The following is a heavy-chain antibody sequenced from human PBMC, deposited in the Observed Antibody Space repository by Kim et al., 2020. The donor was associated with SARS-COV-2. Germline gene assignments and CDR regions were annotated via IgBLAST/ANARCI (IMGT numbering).Heavy chain of an antibody. Sequence: GGSLRLSCAASGFTFSSYAMSWVRQAPGKGLEWVSAISGSGGSTYYADSVKGRFTISRDNSKNTLYLQMNSLRAEDTAVYYCAKVHAHYYDSSGYLDYYYGMDVWGQGTTVTVSS. D-gene: IGHD3-22*01. J-gene: IGHJ6*02. CDR1: GFTFSSYA. CDR3: AKVHAHYYDSSGYLDYYYGMDV. CDR2: ISGSGGST. V-gene: IGHV3-23*01.